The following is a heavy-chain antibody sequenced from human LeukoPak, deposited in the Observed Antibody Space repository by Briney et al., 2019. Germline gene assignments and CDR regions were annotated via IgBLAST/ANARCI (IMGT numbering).Heavy chain of an antibody. Sequence: PSETLSLTCTVSGGSISSYYWSWLRQPPGKGLEWIGYIYYSGSTNYNPSLKSRVTISVDTSKNQFSLKLSSVTAADTAVYYCASSGYSLSGYLDYWGQGTLVTVSS. D-gene: IGHD6-13*01. J-gene: IGHJ4*02. CDR3: ASSGYSLSGYLDY. CDR1: GGSISSYY. V-gene: IGHV4-59*01. CDR2: IYYSGST.